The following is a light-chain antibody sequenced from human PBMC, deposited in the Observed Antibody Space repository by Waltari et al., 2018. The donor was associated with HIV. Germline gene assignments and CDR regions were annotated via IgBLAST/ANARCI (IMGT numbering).Light chain of an antibody. Sequence: QSALTQPPSPSGPPGQSVTISCTGTSSDVGGYNYVAWYQQHPGKAPKYIIYEVSKRPSGVPDRFSGSKSGNTASLTVSGLQAEDEADYYCSSYAGSNWVFGGGTKLTVL. CDR1: SSDVGGYNY. V-gene: IGLV2-8*01. CDR3: SSYAGSNWV. CDR2: EVS. J-gene: IGLJ3*02.